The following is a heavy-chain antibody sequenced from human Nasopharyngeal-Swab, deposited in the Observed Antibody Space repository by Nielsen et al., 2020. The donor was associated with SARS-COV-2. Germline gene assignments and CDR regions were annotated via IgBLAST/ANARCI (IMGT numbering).Heavy chain of an antibody. CDR1: GYSFTNYW. D-gene: IGHD6-19*01. J-gene: IGHJ6*03. CDR2: IYPGDSDT. V-gene: IGHV5-51*01. CDR3: ARHEWDSSGWYYYYYMDV. Sequence: GESLKISCKGSGYSFTNYWIGWMRQMPGKGLEWMGIIYPGDSDTRYSPSFQGQVTISADKSISTAYLQWSSLKASDTAMYYCARHEWDSSGWYYYYYMDVWGKGTTVTVSS.